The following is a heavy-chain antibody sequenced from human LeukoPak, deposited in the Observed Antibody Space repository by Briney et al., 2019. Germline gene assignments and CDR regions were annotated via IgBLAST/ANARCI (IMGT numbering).Heavy chain of an antibody. CDR2: VKSKTAGVTT. D-gene: IGHD7-27*01. CDR1: GFTFSNAW. V-gene: IGHV3-15*01. Sequence: GGSLRLSCAASGFTFSNAWMSWVRHAPGKGLEWVGRVKSKTAGVTTDYAAPARGRFTISRDDSKNTLFLQMNSLKIEDTALYYCTTTGDYWGQGTLVTVSS. J-gene: IGHJ4*02. CDR3: TTTGDY.